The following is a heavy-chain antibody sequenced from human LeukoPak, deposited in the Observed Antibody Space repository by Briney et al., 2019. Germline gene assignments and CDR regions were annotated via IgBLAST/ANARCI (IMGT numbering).Heavy chain of an antibody. CDR2: MKQDGTEK. D-gene: IGHD2-2*01. V-gene: IGHV3-7*03. CDR3: AKAWDSSTIRHCDY. J-gene: IGHJ4*02. Sequence: GGSLRLSCAASGFTFSTYWMSWVRQAPGKGLVWVANMKQDGTEKYYVDSVKGRFTISRDNSKNTLYLQMNSLRAEDTAVYYCAKAWDSSTIRHCDYWGQGTLVTVSS. CDR1: GFTFSTYW.